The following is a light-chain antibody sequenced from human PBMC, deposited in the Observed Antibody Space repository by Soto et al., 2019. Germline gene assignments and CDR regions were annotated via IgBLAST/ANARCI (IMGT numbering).Light chain of an antibody. CDR1: STNVGSYKL. CDR3: CSSGGSPAYV. J-gene: IGLJ1*01. Sequence: QSVLTQLASVSGSPGQPITISCTGTSTNVGSYKLVSWYQQHPGKAPKLMIFELNKRPSGVSNRFSGSKSGNAASLTISGLTVEDEADYYCCSSGGSPAYVFGTGTK. CDR2: ELN. V-gene: IGLV2-23*02.